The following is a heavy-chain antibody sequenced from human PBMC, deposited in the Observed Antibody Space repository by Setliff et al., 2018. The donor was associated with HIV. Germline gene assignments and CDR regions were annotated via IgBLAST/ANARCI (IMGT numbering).Heavy chain of an antibody. Sequence: ASVKVSCKASGYSFSDDYMHWVRQAPGQGLEWMGWINPNSGDTNYAQKFQGRVTMTRDTSISTVYMELSRLISDDTAVYYCVRVAVSGTPWGQGTLVTVSS. CDR3: VRVAVSGTP. CDR2: INPNSGDT. J-gene: IGHJ4*02. D-gene: IGHD6-19*01. CDR1: GYSFSDDY. V-gene: IGHV1-2*02.